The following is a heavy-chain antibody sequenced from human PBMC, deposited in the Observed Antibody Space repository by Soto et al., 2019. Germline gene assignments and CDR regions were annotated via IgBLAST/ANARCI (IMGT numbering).Heavy chain of an antibody. CDR2: IWYDGSNK. V-gene: IGHV3-33*01. J-gene: IGHJ2*01. D-gene: IGHD4-17*01. CDR3: ARDRTTVTTFDWYFDL. Sequence: QVQLVESGGGVVQPGRSLRLSCAASGFTFSSYGMHWVRQAPGKGLEWVAVIWYDGSNKYYADSVKGRFTISRDNSKNTLYLKMNSLRAEDTAVYYCARDRTTVTTFDWYFDLWGRGTLVTVSS. CDR1: GFTFSSYG.